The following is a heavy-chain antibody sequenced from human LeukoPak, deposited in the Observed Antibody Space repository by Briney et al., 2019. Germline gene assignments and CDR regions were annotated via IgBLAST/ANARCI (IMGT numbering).Heavy chain of an antibody. CDR1: GGSISSYY. J-gene: IGHJ3*02. CDR3: ARLLAVTTDYAFDI. CDR2: IYYSGST. D-gene: IGHD4-17*01. Sequence: SETLSLTCTVSGGSISSYYWSRIRQPPGKGLEWIGYIYYSGSTNYNPSLKSRVTISVDTSKNQFSLKLSSVTAADTAVYYCARLLAVTTDYAFDIWGQGTMVTVSS. V-gene: IGHV4-59*01.